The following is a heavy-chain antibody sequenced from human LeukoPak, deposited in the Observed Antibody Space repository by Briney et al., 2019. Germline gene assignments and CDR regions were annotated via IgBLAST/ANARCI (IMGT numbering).Heavy chain of an antibody. V-gene: IGHV3-15*01. Sequence: TGGSLRLSCAASGFTFSNAWMSWVRQAPGKGLEWVGRIKSKTDGGTTDYAAPVKGRFTISRDDSKNTLYLQMNSLKTEDTAVHYCTTDSQWPLYYYYGMDVWGQGTTVTVSS. CDR2: IKSKTDGGTT. J-gene: IGHJ6*02. CDR1: GFTFSNAW. D-gene: IGHD6-19*01. CDR3: TTDSQWPLYYYYGMDV.